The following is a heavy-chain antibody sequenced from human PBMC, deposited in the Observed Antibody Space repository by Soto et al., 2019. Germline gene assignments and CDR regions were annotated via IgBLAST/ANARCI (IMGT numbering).Heavy chain of an antibody. V-gene: IGHV3-11*01. CDR1: GFTFSDFY. CDR3: ARDRNAAGSDY. J-gene: IGHJ4*02. D-gene: IGHD1-1*01. Sequence: QVQLVESGGGLVKPGRSLRLSCAASGFTFSDFYMSWIRQAPGKGLEWISYISSGSTNIFYADSVKGRFTVSRDNAKNSVHLQMDRLRAEDTAVYYCARDRNAAGSDYWGQGTLITFSS. CDR2: ISSGSTNI.